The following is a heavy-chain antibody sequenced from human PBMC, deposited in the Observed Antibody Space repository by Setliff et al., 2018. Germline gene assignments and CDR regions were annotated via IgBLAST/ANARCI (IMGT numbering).Heavy chain of an antibody. CDR3: AAGRGRTWFDP. Sequence: GGSLRLSCAASGFTFRDYYMSWISQAQGKGLEWVSYISSSGSTIYYADSVKGLFTISRDNDNNSLYLQMNSLRVEDTAVYYCAAGRGRTWFDPWGQGTLVTVSS. CDR2: ISSSGSTI. V-gene: IGHV3-11*01. J-gene: IGHJ5*02. CDR1: GFTFRDYY. D-gene: IGHD3-10*01.